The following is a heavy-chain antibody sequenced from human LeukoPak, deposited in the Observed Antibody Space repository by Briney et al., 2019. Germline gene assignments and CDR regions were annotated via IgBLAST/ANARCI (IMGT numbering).Heavy chain of an antibody. V-gene: IGHV4-31*03. J-gene: IGHJ4*02. D-gene: IGHD2-15*01. Sequence: SETLSLTCTVSGGSISGAGYYWNWIRQPPGKGLEWIGNIYYSGNTYYNPSLKSRASISLDTSKNQFSLKLSSVSAADTAVYYCARGTGYCSAGSCYHFDYWGQGTLVTVSS. CDR1: GGSISGAGYY. CDR2: IYYSGNT. CDR3: ARGTGYCSAGSCYHFDY.